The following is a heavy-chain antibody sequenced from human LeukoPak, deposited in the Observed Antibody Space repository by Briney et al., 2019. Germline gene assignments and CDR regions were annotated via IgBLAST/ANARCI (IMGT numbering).Heavy chain of an antibody. CDR3: ARVFGWSPFDC. D-gene: IGHD6-19*01. Sequence: MGWINAGNGDTKYSQKFQGRVTITRDTSASTAYMELSSLTSEDTAMYYCARVFGWSPFDCWGQGTLVTVSS. J-gene: IGHJ4*02. V-gene: IGHV1-3*01. CDR2: INAGNGDT.